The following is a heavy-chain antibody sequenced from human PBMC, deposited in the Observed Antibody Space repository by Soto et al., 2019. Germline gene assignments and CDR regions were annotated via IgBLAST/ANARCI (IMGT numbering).Heavy chain of an antibody. J-gene: IGHJ6*02. D-gene: IGHD3-10*01. CDR3: ARDDGSGSSGGDYYYYYYGMDV. CDR2: ISSSSSYI. V-gene: IGHV3-21*01. Sequence: EVQLVESGGGLVKPGGSLRLSCAASGFTFSSYSMNWVRQAPGKGLEWVSSISSSSSYIYYADSVKGRFTISRDNAKNSLYLQMNSLRAEDTAVYYCARDDGSGSSGGDYYYYYYGMDVWGQGTTVTVSS. CDR1: GFTFSSYS.